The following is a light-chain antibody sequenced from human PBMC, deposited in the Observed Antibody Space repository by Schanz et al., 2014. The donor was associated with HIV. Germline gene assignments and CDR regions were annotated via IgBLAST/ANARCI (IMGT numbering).Light chain of an antibody. CDR2: EVD. Sequence: QSVLTQPPSASGTPGQRVTISCSGSSSNIGPNTVNWYQQLPGTAPKLLIYEVDKRPSGVPNRFSGSKSGNAASLTVSGLQADDEADYYCSSFAGRRNLLFGGGTKLTVL. CDR1: SSNIGPNT. J-gene: IGLJ3*02. CDR3: SSFAGRRNLL. V-gene: IGLV1-44*01.